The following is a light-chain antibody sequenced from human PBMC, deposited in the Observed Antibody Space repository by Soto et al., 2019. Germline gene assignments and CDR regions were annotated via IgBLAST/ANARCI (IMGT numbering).Light chain of an antibody. J-gene: IGLJ1*01. CDR3: SSYRSSSSLGV. Sequence: QSVLTQPASVSGSPGQWITISCTGTSSDIGGYNYVSWYQQHPGKAPKLMIYEVSNRPSGVSNRFSGSKSGNTASLTISGLQAEDEADYYCSSYRSSSSLGVFGTGTKLTVL. V-gene: IGLV2-14*03. CDR2: EVS. CDR1: SSDIGGYNY.